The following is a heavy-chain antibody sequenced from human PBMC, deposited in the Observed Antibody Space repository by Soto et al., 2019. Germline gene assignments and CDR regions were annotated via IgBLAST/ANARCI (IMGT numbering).Heavy chain of an antibody. Sequence: ASVKVSGKASGYTFTSYGISWVRQAPGQGLEWMGWISAYNGNTNYAQKLQGRVTMTTDTSTSTAYMELRSLRSDDTAVYYCARSPHRYSSGSIFDYWGQGTLVTVSS. CDR1: GYTFTSYG. CDR3: ARSPHRYSSGSIFDY. D-gene: IGHD6-19*01. J-gene: IGHJ4*02. CDR2: ISAYNGNT. V-gene: IGHV1-18*01.